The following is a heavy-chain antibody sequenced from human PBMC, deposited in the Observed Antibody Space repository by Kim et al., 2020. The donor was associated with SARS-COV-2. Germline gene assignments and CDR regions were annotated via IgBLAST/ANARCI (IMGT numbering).Heavy chain of an antibody. J-gene: IGHJ4*02. Sequence: GGSLRLSCAASGFTFSSYAMHWVRQAPGKGLEWVAVISYDGSNKYYADSVKGRFTISRDNSKNTLYLQMNSLRAEDTAVYYCARDPPYSSWYANFGGFDYWGQGTLVTVSS. D-gene: IGHD6-13*01. V-gene: IGHV3-30-3*01. CDR1: GFTFSSYA. CDR3: ARDPPYSSWYANFGGFDY. CDR2: ISYDGSNK.